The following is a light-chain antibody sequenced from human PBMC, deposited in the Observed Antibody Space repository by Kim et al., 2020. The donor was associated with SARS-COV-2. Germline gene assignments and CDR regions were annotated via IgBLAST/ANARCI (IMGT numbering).Light chain of an antibody. CDR1: QGVSSN. CDR3: QQYDEWPLT. CDR2: GAS. J-gene: IGKJ1*01. Sequence: VSPWERAILSCRASQGVSSNLAWYQQKPGQAPRLLVYGASTRATGIPTTFSGSGSGTEFTLTISSLQSEDFAIYYCQQYDEWPLTFGQGTKVDIK. V-gene: IGKV3-15*01.